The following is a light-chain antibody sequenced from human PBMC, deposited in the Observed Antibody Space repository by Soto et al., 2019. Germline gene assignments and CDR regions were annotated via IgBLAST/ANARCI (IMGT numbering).Light chain of an antibody. V-gene: IGKV3-20*01. Sequence: DIVLTQSPGTLSLSPVERATLSFRASQSVSSSYLAWYQQKPGQAPRLLIYGASSRATGIPDRFSGSGSGTDFTLTISRLEPEDFAVYYCQQYDSSPWTFGQGTKVDIK. CDR3: QQYDSSPWT. CDR1: QSVSSSY. CDR2: GAS. J-gene: IGKJ1*01.